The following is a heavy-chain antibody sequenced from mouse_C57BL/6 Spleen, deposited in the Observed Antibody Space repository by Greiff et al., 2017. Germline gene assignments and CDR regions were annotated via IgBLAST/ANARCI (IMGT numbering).Heavy chain of an antibody. Sequence: QVQLQQPGAELVKPGASVKLSCKASGYTFTSYWMHWVKQRPGPGLEWIGMIHPNSGSTNYNEKFKSKATLTVDKSSSTAYMQLSSLTSEDSAVYYCARESPVNGSSPRGYFDVWGTGTTVTVSS. CDR2: IHPNSGST. D-gene: IGHD1-1*01. CDR1: GYTFTSYW. V-gene: IGHV1-64*01. CDR3: ARESPVNGSSPRGYFDV. J-gene: IGHJ1*03.